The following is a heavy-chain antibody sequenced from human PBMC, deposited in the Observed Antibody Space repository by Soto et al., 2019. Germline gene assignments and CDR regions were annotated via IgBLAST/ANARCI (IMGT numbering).Heavy chain of an antibody. V-gene: IGHV1-69*12. Sequence: QVQLVQSGAEVKKPGSSVKVSCKASGGTFSSYAISWVRQAPGQGLEWMGGIIPIFGTANYAQKFQGRVTITADESTSTAYMELSSLRSEDTAMYYCARRFHDCQESYYYGMDVWGQGTTVTVSS. D-gene: IGHD2-21*02. CDR2: IIPIFGTA. CDR3: ARRFHDCQESYYYGMDV. CDR1: GGTFSSYA. J-gene: IGHJ6*02.